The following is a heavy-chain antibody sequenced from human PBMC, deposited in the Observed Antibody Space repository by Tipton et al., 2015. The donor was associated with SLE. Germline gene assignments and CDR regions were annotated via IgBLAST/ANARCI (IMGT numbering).Heavy chain of an antibody. D-gene: IGHD6-19*01. Sequence: TLSLTCAVYGGSFSGYYWSWIRQPPGKGLEWIGEINHSGSTNYNPSLKSRVTISVDTSKNQFSLKVTSVTPADTAVYYCARRGNSGWSDYFDYWGQGTLVTVSS. CDR2: INHSGST. CDR3: ARRGNSGWSDYFDY. CDR1: GGSFSGYY. V-gene: IGHV4-34*01. J-gene: IGHJ4*02.